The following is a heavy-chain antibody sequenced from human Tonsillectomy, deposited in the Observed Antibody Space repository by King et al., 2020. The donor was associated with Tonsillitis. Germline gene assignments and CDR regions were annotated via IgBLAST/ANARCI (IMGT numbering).Heavy chain of an antibody. Sequence: TLKESGPTLVKPTQTLTLTCTFSGFSLSTNGEGVGWIRQSPGKALEWLALIYWDDDKRYSPSLKSRLTITKDTSKNQVVLTMTNMDPVDTATYYCAHTEAWTGHYPYDYWGQGTLVTVSS. CDR1: GFSLSTNGEG. V-gene: IGHV2-5*02. CDR2: IYWDDDK. CDR3: AHTEAWTGHYPYDY. D-gene: IGHD3/OR15-3a*01. J-gene: IGHJ4*02.